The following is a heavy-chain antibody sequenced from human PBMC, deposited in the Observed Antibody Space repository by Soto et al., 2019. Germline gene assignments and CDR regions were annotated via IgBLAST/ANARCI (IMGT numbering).Heavy chain of an antibody. V-gene: IGHV3-30*18. Sequence: GGSLRLSXAASGFTFSSYGMHWVRQAPGKGLEWVAVISYDGSNKYYADSVKGRFTISRDNSKNTLYLQMNSLRAEDTAVYYCAKRAGTVVVITPYYFDYWGQGTLVTVSS. CDR1: GFTFSSYG. J-gene: IGHJ4*02. D-gene: IGHD3-22*01. CDR2: ISYDGSNK. CDR3: AKRAGTVVVITPYYFDY.